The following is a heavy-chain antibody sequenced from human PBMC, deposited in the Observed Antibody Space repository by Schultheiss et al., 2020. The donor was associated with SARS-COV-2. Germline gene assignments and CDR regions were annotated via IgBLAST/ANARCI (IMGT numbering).Heavy chain of an antibody. D-gene: IGHD2-2*01. J-gene: IGHJ6*02. CDR1: GFTFSTYW. CDR2: INIDGSSA. V-gene: IGHV3-74*01. Sequence: GESLKISCAASGFTFSTYWMHWVRQAPAQGLVWVSRINIDGSSASYADSVKGRFTISRDNSKNSLYLQMNSLRAEDTAVYYCAGRVVPAAPYYYYGMDVWGQGTTVTVSS. CDR3: AGRVVPAAPYYYYGMDV.